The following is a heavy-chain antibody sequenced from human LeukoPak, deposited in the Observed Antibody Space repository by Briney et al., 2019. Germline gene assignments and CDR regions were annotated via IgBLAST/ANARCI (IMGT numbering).Heavy chain of an antibody. D-gene: IGHD6-13*01. CDR3: ARAHRTAAGIV. CDR1: GFIVSSTY. Sequence: GGSPRLSCAASGFIVSSTYMSWVRQAPGKGLEWVSVIYAGGNTYYADAVKGRFTNSRDNSKNTLYLQMNGLRVEDTAVYYCARAHRTAAGIVWGQGTLVTVSS. CDR2: IYAGGNT. J-gene: IGHJ4*02. V-gene: IGHV3-53*01.